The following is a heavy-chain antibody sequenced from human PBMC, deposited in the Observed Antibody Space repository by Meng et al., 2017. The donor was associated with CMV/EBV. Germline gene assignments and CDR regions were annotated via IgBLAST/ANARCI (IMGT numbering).Heavy chain of an antibody. V-gene: IGHV1-18*01. CDR2: ISAYNGNT. D-gene: IGHD6-25*01. CDR3: ARDSSAGSTFDY. J-gene: IGHJ4*02. Sequence: GGSLRLSCKASGYTFTSYGISWVRQAPGQGLEWMGWISAYNGNTNYAQKLQGRVTMTTDTSTSTAYMELRSLRSDDTAVYYCARDSSAGSTFDYWGQGTLVTVSS. CDR1: GYTFTSYG.